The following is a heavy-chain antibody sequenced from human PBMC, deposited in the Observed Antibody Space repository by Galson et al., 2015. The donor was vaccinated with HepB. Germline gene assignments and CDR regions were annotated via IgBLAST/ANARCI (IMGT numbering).Heavy chain of an antibody. CDR2: ISGSGGST. Sequence: SLRLSCAASGFTFSSHDMSWVRQAPGKGLEWVSAISGSGGSTYYADSVKGRFTISRDNSKNTLYLQMNSLRAEDTAVYYCAKVYSSSSRSGYYYYGMDVWGRGTTVTVSS. CDR3: AKVYSSSSRSGYYYYGMDV. J-gene: IGHJ6*02. D-gene: IGHD6-6*01. V-gene: IGHV3-23*01. CDR1: GFTFSSHD.